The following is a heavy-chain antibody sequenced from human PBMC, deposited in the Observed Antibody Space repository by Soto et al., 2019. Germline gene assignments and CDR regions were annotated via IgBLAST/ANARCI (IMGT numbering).Heavy chain of an antibody. CDR3: ARDTAYFGNY. CDR1: GYTFTSYG. Sequence: QVQLVQSGAEVKKPGASVKVSCKASGYTFTSYGINWVRQATGQGLEWMGWMNAYNGNTGYAQKFQGRVTMTRNTSISTAYMELSSLRSEDTAVYYCARDTAYFGNYWGQGTLVTVSS. V-gene: IGHV1-8*02. CDR2: MNAYNGNT. D-gene: IGHD2-15*01. J-gene: IGHJ4*02.